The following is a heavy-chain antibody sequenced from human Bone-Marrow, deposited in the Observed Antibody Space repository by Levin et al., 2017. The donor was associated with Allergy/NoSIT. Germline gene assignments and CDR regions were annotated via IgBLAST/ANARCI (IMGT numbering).Heavy chain of an antibody. J-gene: IGHJ2*01. Sequence: SETLSLTCAVSGGSISSGGYSWSWIRQPPGKGLEWIGYIYHSGSTYYNPSLKSRVTISVDRSKNQFSLKLSSVTAADTAVYYCARGRYEGAPVGWYFDLWGRGTLVTVSS. CDR2: IYHSGST. CDR3: ARGRYEGAPVGWYFDL. V-gene: IGHV4-30-2*01. CDR1: GGSISSGGYS. D-gene: IGHD1-26*01.